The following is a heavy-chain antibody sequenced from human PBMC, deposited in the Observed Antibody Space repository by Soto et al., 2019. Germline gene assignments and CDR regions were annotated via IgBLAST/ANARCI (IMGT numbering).Heavy chain of an antibody. J-gene: IGHJ6*02. CDR1: GGTFSSYA. CDR3: APGYSYGYYYGMDV. V-gene: IGHV1-69*13. D-gene: IGHD5-18*01. Sequence: SVKVSCKASGGTFSSYAISWVRQAPGQGLEWXGGXVPXXGXAXXXQXXXGRVTITADESTSTAYMELSSLRSEDTAVYYCAPGYSYGYYYGMDVWGQGTTVTVSS. CDR2: XVPXXGXA.